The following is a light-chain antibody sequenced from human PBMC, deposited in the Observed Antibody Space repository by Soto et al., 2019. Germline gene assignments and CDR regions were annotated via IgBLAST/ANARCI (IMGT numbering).Light chain of an antibody. Sequence: DIQMTQSPSSLSASVGDRVTITCRASQSISSYLNWYQQKPGKAPKLLINDAPSLQSGVPSRFSGIGSGPDFTLTISTLQPEDFATYYCQQIYSTPFTFGQGTKLEIK. J-gene: IGKJ2*01. CDR1: QSISSY. CDR3: QQIYSTPFT. V-gene: IGKV1-39*01. CDR2: DAP.